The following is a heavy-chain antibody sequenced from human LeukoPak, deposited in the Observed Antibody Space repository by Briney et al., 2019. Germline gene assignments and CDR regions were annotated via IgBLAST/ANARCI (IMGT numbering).Heavy chain of an antibody. CDR2: INQDGSKK. J-gene: IGHJ4*02. D-gene: IGHD2-21*02. CDR3: AKWGPHCVGDYCPALDS. V-gene: IGHV3-7*01. CDR1: RFTFSNYW. Sequence: QPGGSLRLSCVASRFTFSNYWMRWVRQAPGKGLEWVANINQDGSKKPYADSMKGRFTFSRDNAKESLYLQLNSLRADDTAVYYCAKWGPHCVGDYCPALDSWGQGTLVTVSS.